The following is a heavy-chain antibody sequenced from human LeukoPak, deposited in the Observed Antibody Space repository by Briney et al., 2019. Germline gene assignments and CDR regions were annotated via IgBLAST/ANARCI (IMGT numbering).Heavy chain of an antibody. CDR1: GYTFTSYG. CDR2: ISAYNGNI. V-gene: IGHV1-18*01. J-gene: IGHJ4*02. D-gene: IGHD4-23*01. Sequence: ASVKVSCKASGYTFTSYGISWVRQAPGQGLEWMGWISAYNGNINYAQKLQGRVTMTTDTSTSTAYMELRSLGSDDTAVYYCARYGLRWYPFDYWGQGTLVTVSS. CDR3: ARYGLRWYPFDY.